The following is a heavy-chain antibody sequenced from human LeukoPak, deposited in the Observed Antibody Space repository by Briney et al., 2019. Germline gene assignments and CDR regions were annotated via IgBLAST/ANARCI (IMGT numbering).Heavy chain of an antibody. D-gene: IGHD6-13*01. CDR2: INSAGIST. V-gene: IGHV3-74*01. CDR3: ARDIAAAVDY. Sequence: GGSLRLSCTASGFTFSSYWMHWVRQVPGKGLVWVSRINSAGISTNYADSVKGRFTISRDNAKNTLYLQMNSLRAEDTAIYYCARDIAAAVDYWGQGTPVTVSS. J-gene: IGHJ4*02. CDR1: GFTFSSYW.